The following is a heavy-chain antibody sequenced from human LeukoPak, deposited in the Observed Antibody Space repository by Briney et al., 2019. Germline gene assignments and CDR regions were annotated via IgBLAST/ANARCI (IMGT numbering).Heavy chain of an antibody. Sequence: GGSLRLSCAASGFTLSSYAMSWVRQAPGKGLEWVSGISGRDGSTYYADSVKGRFTISRDNSKSTLYLQMNSLRAEDTAIYYCARSGGSYWYWGQGTLVTVSS. CDR1: GFTLSSYA. J-gene: IGHJ4*02. CDR3: ARSGGSYWY. D-gene: IGHD1-26*01. CDR2: ISGRDGST. V-gene: IGHV3-23*01.